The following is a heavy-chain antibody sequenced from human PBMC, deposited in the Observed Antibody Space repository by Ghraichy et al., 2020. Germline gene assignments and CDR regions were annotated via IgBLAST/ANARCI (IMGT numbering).Heavy chain of an antibody. Sequence: SGPTLVKPTQTLTLTCTFSGFSLSTSGMCVSWIRQPPGKALEWLARIDWDDDKYYSPSLKTRLTISKDTSKNQVVLTMTNMDPVDTATYYCARGGSLRFLEWYRFDPWGQGTLVTVSS. J-gene: IGHJ5*02. CDR2: IDWDDDK. D-gene: IGHD3-3*01. CDR1: GFSLSTSGMC. V-gene: IGHV2-70*11. CDR3: ARGGSLRFLEWYRFDP.